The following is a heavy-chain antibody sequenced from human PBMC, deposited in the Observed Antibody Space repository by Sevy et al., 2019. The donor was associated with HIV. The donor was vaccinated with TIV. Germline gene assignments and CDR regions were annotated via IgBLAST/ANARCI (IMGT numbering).Heavy chain of an antibody. J-gene: IGHJ3*02. Sequence: GGSLRLSCAASGFIFRNYVMNWVRQPPGKGLEWVSVISNGGGTTYYADFVKGRFTISRDDSKSTLYLQMNSLRVEDSAVYFWAYRVAAALAALDIWGQGTMVTVSS. CDR3: AYRVAAALAALDI. V-gene: IGHV3-23*01. CDR2: ISNGGGTT. D-gene: IGHD6-25*01. CDR1: GFIFRNYV.